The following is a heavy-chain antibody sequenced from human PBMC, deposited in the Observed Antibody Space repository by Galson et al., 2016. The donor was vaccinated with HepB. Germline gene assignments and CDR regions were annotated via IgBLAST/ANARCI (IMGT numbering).Heavy chain of an antibody. V-gene: IGHV3-48*02. Sequence: SLRLSCAASGFSFSIYSMNWVRQAPGKGLEWVSYISSSSSAIYYADSVKGRFTISRDNAKNSLYLQMNSLRDEDTAVYYGARDRGSYSPFDYWGQGTLVTVSS. CDR3: ARDRGSYSPFDY. D-gene: IGHD3-10*01. J-gene: IGHJ4*02. CDR1: GFSFSIYS. CDR2: ISSSSSAI.